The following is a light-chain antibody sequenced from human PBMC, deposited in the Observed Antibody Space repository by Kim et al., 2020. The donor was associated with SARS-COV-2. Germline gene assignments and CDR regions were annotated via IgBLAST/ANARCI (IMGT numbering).Light chain of an antibody. J-gene: IGKJ1*01. Sequence: SASVGDTVTITCRDSQSVHIWLAWYQQIPGKAPKRLIHQASNLQSGVPSRFSGRGSGSEFTLTINSLQSGDFATYYCQQYHTHSTFGQGTKVDIK. CDR1: QSVHIW. CDR3: QQYHTHST. CDR2: QAS. V-gene: IGKV1-5*03.